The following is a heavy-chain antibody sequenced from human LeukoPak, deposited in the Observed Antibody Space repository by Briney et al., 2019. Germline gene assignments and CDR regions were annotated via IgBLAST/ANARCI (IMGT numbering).Heavy chain of an antibody. CDR1: GFTFSSYW. V-gene: IGHV3-7*01. Sequence: GSLRLSCAASGFTFSSYWMSWIRQAPGRGLEWVANIKQDGSEKYYADSVKGRFTISRDNAKNSLYLQMNSQRVEDTAMYYCAADSGGSRYWGQGTLATVSS. CDR2: IKQDGSEK. J-gene: IGHJ4*02. CDR3: AADSGGSRY. D-gene: IGHD2-15*01.